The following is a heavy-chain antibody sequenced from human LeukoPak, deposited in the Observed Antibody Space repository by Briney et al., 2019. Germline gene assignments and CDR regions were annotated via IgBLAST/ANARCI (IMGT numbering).Heavy chain of an antibody. J-gene: IGHJ3*02. CDR2: INPNSGGT. Sequence: VASVKVSCKASGYTFTGYYMHWVRQAPGQGLEWMGRINPNSGGTNYAQKFQGRVTMTTDTSTSTAYMELRSLRSDDTAMYYCARGNYDILTGPRRTDAFDIWGQGTMVTVSS. CDR1: GYTFTGYY. D-gene: IGHD3-9*01. V-gene: IGHV1-2*06. CDR3: ARGNYDILTGPRRTDAFDI.